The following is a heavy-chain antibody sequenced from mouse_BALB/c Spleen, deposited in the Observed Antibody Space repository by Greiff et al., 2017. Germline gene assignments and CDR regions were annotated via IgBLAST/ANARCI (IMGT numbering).Heavy chain of an antibody. CDR3: ARGYWYFDV. CDR1: GFTFSSFG. V-gene: IGHV5-17*02. Sequence: EVKLEESGGGLVQPGGSMKLSCAASGFTFSSFGMHWVRQAPEKGLEWVAYISSGSSTIYYADTVKGRFTISRDNPKNTLFLQMTSLRSEDTAMYYCARGYWYFDVWGAGTTVTVSS. J-gene: IGHJ1*01. CDR2: ISSGSSTI.